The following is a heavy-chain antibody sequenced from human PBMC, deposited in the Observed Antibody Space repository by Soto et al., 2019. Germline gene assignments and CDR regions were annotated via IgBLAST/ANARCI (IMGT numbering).Heavy chain of an antibody. CDR1: GFTFSSYS. D-gene: IGHD5-12*01. CDR2: ISSSSSYI. V-gene: IGHV3-21*01. Sequence: GGSLRLSCAASGFTFSSYSMNWVRQAPGKGLEWVSSISSSSSYIYYADSVKGRFTISRDNAKNSLYLQMNSLRAEDTAVYYCASNSGYDEVYFDYWGQGTLVTVSS. CDR3: ASNSGYDEVYFDY. J-gene: IGHJ4*02.